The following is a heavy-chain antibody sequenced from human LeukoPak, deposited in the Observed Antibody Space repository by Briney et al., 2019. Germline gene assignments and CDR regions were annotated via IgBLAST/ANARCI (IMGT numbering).Heavy chain of an antibody. V-gene: IGHV3-30*18. Sequence: PGGSLRLSCAASGFTFSSYGMHWVRQAPGKGLEWVAVISYDGSNKYYADSVKGRFTIPRDNSKNTLYLQMNSLRAEDTAVYYCAKDQASYSPNYYYYGMDVWGQGTTVTVSS. J-gene: IGHJ6*02. CDR3: AKDQASYSPNYYYYGMDV. CDR1: GFTFSSYG. D-gene: IGHD2-2*02. CDR2: ISYDGSNK.